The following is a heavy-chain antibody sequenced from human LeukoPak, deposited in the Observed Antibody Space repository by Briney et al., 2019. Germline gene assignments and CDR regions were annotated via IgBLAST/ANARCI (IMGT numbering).Heavy chain of an antibody. D-gene: IGHD2-2*01. V-gene: IGHV4-38-2*02. CDR2: IYHSGTT. Sequence: SETLSLTCAVSGYSISSGYYWGWIRQPPGKGLEWIGSIYHSGTTYYDPSLKSRVTISVDMSKNQLSLMLSSVTAADTAVYYCARDTYCSSTSCGGGDYWGQGTLVTVSS. CDR1: GYSISSGYY. J-gene: IGHJ4*02. CDR3: ARDTYCSSTSCGGGDY.